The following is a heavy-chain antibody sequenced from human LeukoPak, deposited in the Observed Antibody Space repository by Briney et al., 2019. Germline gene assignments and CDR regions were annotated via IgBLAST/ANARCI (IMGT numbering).Heavy chain of an antibody. CDR3: ARGYGESHFDY. J-gene: IGHJ4*02. Sequence: GGSLRLSCAASGFTFSSYGMHLVRQAPGKGLEWVSFIRYDGSNQYYADSVKGRFTISRDNSKNTLYLQMNSLKPEDTAVYFCARGYGESHFDYWGQGTLVTVSS. CDR1: GFTFSSYG. V-gene: IGHV3-30*02. D-gene: IGHD5-18*01. CDR2: IRYDGSNQ.